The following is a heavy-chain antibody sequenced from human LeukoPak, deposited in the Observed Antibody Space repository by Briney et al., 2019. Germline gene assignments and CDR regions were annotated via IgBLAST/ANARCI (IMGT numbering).Heavy chain of an antibody. CDR2: IYYSGST. Sequence: SETLSLSCAVSGDSISGSSYYWGWLRQPPGKGLEWIGSIYYSGSTYYSPSLKSRVTISVDTSKNQFSLKLSSVTAADTAVYYCARGLNWGQGTLVTVSS. CDR3: ARGLN. CDR1: GDSISGSSYY. V-gene: IGHV4-39*01. J-gene: IGHJ4*02. D-gene: IGHD3-22*01.